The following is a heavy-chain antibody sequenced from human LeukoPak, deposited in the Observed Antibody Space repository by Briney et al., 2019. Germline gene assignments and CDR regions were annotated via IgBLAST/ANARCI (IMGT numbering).Heavy chain of an antibody. J-gene: IGHJ4*02. V-gene: IGHV3-66*02. CDR2: IYSGGST. Sequence: GSLRLSCAASGFTVSSNYMSWVRQAPGKGLEWVSVIYSGGSTYYADSVKGRFTISRDNSKNTLYLQMNSLRAEDTAVYYCARWGSAARYYFDYWGQGTQVTVSS. CDR1: GFTVSSNY. CDR3: ARWGSAARYYFDY. D-gene: IGHD6-6*01.